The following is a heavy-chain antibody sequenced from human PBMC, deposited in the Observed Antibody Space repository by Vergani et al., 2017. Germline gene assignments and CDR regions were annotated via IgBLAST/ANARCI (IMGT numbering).Heavy chain of an antibody. CDR3: ARTRYYYGSGSYYNTYYFDY. Sequence: QVQLQESGPGLVKPSQTLSLTCTVSGGSISSGDYYWSWIRQPPGKGLEWIGYIYYSGSTYYNPSLKSRVDISVDTSKNQFSLKLSSVTAADTAVYYCARTRYYYGSGSYYNTYYFDYWGQGTLVTVSS. CDR1: GGSISSGDYY. J-gene: IGHJ4*02. CDR2: IYYSGST. V-gene: IGHV4-30-4*08. D-gene: IGHD3-10*01.